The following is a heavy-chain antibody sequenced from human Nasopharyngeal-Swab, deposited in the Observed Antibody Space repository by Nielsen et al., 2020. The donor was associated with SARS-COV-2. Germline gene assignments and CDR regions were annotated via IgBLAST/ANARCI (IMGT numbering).Heavy chain of an antibody. CDR3: ATGQQWLVQWFDP. CDR1: GYTLTELS. J-gene: IGHJ5*02. Sequence: ASAKVSCKVSGYTLTELSMLWVRQAPGKGLEWMGGFDPEDGETIYAQKFQGRVTMTEDTSTDTAYMELSSLRSEDTAVYYCATGQQWLVQWFDPWGQGTLVTVSS. V-gene: IGHV1-24*01. CDR2: FDPEDGET. D-gene: IGHD6-19*01.